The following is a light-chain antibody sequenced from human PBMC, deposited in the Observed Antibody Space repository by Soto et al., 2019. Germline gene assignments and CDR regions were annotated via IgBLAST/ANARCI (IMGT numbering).Light chain of an antibody. CDR2: DAS. J-gene: IGKJ1*01. Sequence: DIQVTQSPSSLSPSVGDRVTITCRASRSISDWLAWYQQEPGKAPELLIFDASNLKSGVSSRFSGSGSGTEFTLTISKLQPDDVATYYCLQYSSHSWTFGQGTKVDIK. V-gene: IGKV1-5*01. CDR1: RSISDW. CDR3: LQYSSHSWT.